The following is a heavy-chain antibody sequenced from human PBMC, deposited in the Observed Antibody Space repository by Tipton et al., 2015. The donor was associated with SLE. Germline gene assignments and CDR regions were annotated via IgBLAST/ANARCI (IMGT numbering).Heavy chain of an antibody. CDR3: ARQLYSYGALDY. CDR2: IYYSGST. J-gene: IGHJ4*02. V-gene: IGHV4-59*08. Sequence: TLSLTCTVSGGSISSYYWSWIRQPPGKGLEWIGYIYYSGSTNYNPSLKSRVTISVDTSKNQFSLKLSSVTAADTAVYYCARQLYSYGALDYWGQGTLVTVSS. D-gene: IGHD5-18*01. CDR1: GGSISSYY.